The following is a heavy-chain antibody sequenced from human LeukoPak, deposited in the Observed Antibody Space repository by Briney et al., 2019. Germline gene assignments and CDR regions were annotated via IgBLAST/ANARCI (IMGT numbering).Heavy chain of an antibody. V-gene: IGHV1-8*03. CDR1: GSTFTRYD. CDR3: TGGRSTSYPYYFEY. CDR2: MKPNSVST. D-gene: IGHD1-26*01. Sequence: ASLKLSCKAAGSTFTRYDINWGRQSPGPGLGWRGWMKPNSVSTGPAPKFPGRVTITMHTSIRTTYTQLSGVRCAPTAGHYSTGGRSTSYPYYFEYWGQGTLVTVSS. J-gene: IGHJ4*02.